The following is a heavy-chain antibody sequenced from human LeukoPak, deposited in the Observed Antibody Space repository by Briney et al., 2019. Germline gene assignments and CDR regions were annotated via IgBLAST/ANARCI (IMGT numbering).Heavy chain of an antibody. J-gene: IGHJ6*02. CDR2: MNPNSGNT. CDR3: ARVLESSSSWYSYYYYYGMDV. V-gene: IGHV1-8*01. D-gene: IGHD6-13*01. CDR1: GYTFTSYD. Sequence: ASVKVSCKASGYTFTSYDINWVQQATGQGLEWMGWMNPNSGNTGYAQKFQGRVTMTRNTSISTAYMELSSLRSEDTAVYYCARVLESSSSWYSYYYYYGMDVWGQGTTVTVSS.